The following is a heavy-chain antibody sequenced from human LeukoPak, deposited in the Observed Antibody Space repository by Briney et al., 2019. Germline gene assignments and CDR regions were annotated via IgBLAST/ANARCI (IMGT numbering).Heavy chain of an antibody. CDR3: AQKAPYSPGYSQH. D-gene: IGHD2-15*01. CDR1: GGSIRGYY. V-gene: IGHV4-59*01. J-gene: IGHJ1*01. CDR2: IYYSGST. Sequence: PSETLSLTCTVSGGSIRGYYWSWVRQPPGKGLEWIAYIYYSGSTNYNPSLKSRVTISLDTSKNQFSLKLSSVTAADTAVYYCAQKAPYSPGYSQHWGQGTLVTVSP.